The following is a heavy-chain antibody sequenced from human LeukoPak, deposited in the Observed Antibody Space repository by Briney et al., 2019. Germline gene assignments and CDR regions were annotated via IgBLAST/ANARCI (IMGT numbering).Heavy chain of an antibody. J-gene: IGHJ4*02. CDR3: ARYYYDSSGYYYYFDY. CDR2: IIPIFGTA. D-gene: IGHD3-22*01. Sequence: SVKVSCKASGGTFSSYAISWVRQAPGQGLEWMGGIIPIFGTANYAQKFQGRVTITADESTSTAYMELSSLRSEETAVYYCARYYYDSSGYYYYFDYWGQGTLVTVSS. V-gene: IGHV1-69*01. CDR1: GGTFSSYA.